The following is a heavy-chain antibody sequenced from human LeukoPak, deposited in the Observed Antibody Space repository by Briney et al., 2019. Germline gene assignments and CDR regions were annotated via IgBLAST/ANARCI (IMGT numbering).Heavy chain of an antibody. J-gene: IGHJ3*02. D-gene: IGHD3-22*01. CDR3: ATHSSGYDSGNDAFDI. CDR1: GGSISSSSYY. V-gene: IGHV4-39*07. CDR2: IYYSGST. Sequence: SETLSLTCTVSGGSISSSSYYWGWIRQPPGKGLEWIGSIYYSGSTYYNPSLKSRVTISVETSKNRFSLKLSSVTAADTAVYYCATHSSGYDSGNDAFDIWGQGTMVTVSS.